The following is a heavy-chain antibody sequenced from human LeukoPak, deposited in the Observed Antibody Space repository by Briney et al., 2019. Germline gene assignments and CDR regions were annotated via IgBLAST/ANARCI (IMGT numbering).Heavy chain of an antibody. CDR1: GFTVSSNY. Sequence: GGSLRLSCAASGFTVSSNYMSWVRQAPGKGLEWVSVIYSGGSTYYADSVKGRFTISRDNSKNTLYLQMNSLRAEDTAVYYCARGLDYYYYGMDVWGQGTTVTVSS. CDR3: ARGLDYYYYGMDV. V-gene: IGHV3-53*01. J-gene: IGHJ6*02. CDR2: IYSGGST.